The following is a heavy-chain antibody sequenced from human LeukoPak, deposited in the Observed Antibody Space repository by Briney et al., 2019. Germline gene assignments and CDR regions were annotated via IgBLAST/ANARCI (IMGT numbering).Heavy chain of an antibody. V-gene: IGHV3-23*01. CDR1: GFTFSSYA. J-gene: IGHJ4*02. Sequence: GGSLRLSCAASGFTFSSYAMSWVRQAPGKGLEWVSAISGSGGSTYYADSVKGRFTISRDNSKNTLYLQMDSLRAEDTAVYYCAKVPRRLEAFDYWGQGTLVTVSS. D-gene: IGHD3-3*01. CDR3: AKVPRRLEAFDY. CDR2: ISGSGGST.